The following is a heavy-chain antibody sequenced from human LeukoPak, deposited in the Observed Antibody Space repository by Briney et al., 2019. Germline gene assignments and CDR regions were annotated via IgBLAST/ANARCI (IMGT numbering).Heavy chain of an antibody. D-gene: IGHD2-2*01. CDR3: AKDAAPIVVVPAAIPNWFDP. Sequence: GGSLRLSCAASRFTFSSHWINWVRQAPGKGLEWVAFIRYDGSNKYYADSVKGRFTISRDNSKNTLYLQMNSLRAEDTAVYYCAKDAAPIVVVPAAIPNWFDPWGQGTLVTVSS. V-gene: IGHV3-30*02. CDR2: IRYDGSNK. CDR1: RFTFSSHW. J-gene: IGHJ5*02.